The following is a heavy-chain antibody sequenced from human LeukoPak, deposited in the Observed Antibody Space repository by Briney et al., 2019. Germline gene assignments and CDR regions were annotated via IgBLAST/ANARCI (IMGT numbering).Heavy chain of an antibody. CDR1: GGSISSYY. J-gene: IGHJ3*02. CDR3: ARYSSSWIDAFDI. D-gene: IGHD6-13*01. Sequence: PSETLSLTCTVSGGSISSYYWSWIRQPPGKGLEWIGYICYSGSTNYNPSLKSRVTISVDTSKNQFSLKLSSVTAADTAVYYCARYSSSWIDAFDIWGQGTMVTVSS. CDR2: ICYSGST. V-gene: IGHV4-59*01.